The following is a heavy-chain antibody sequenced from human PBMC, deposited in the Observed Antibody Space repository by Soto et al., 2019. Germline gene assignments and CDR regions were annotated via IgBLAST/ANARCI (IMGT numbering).Heavy chain of an antibody. CDR2: ISYDGSNK. CDR3: ARERGGAGDLKTFDI. V-gene: IGHV3-30*04. CDR1: GFTFSSYA. Sequence: GGSLRLSCAASGFTFSSYAMHWVRQAPGKGLEWVAVISYDGSNKYYADSVKGRFTISRDNSKNTLYLQMNSLRAEDTTVYYCARERGGAGDLKTFDIWGQGTMVTVSS. D-gene: IGHD7-27*01. J-gene: IGHJ3*02.